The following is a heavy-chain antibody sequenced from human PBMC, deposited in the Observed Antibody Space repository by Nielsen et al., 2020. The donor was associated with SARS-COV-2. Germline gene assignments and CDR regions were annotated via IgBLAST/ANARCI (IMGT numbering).Heavy chain of an antibody. D-gene: IGHD5-24*01. V-gene: IGHV3-53*01. CDR2: IYSFGTT. CDR1: GFTVSSNY. Sequence: GESLKISCAASGFTVSSNYMSWVRQAPGKGLEWVSVIYSFGTTYYADSVKGRFTISRHISKNMLYLQMNSLRAEDTAVYYCAREGRKLPLDYWGQGTLVTVSS. J-gene: IGHJ4*02. CDR3: AREGRKLPLDY.